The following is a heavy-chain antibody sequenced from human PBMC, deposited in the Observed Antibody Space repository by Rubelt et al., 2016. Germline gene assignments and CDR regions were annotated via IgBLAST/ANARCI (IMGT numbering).Heavy chain of an antibody. CDR2: IYHSGST. CDR3: ARGKAGWIGQGAFDI. J-gene: IGHJ3*02. V-gene: IGHV4-39*07. CDR1: GGSISGGTYY. Sequence: QLQLQESGPGLVKPSETLSLTCTVSGGSISGGTYYWGWIRQPPGKGLEWIGSIYHSGSTNYNPSLKGRVTISVDTSKNQFSLKLSSVTAADTAVYYCARGKAGWIGQGAFDIWGQGTMVTVSS. D-gene: IGHD5-12*01.